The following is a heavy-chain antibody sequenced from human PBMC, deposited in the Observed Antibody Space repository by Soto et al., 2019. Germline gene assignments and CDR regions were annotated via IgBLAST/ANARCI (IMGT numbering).Heavy chain of an antibody. V-gene: IGHV4-59*01. J-gene: IGHJ4*02. D-gene: IGHD4-17*01. CDR2: IYYSGST. CDR3: ARSRYGAVTNPYYFDY. CDR1: GGSISSYY. Sequence: SETLSLTCTVSGGSISSYYWSWIRQPPGKGLEWIGYIYYSGSTNYNPSLKSRVTISVDTSKNQFSLKLSSMTAADTAVYYCARSRYGAVTNPYYFDYWGQGTLVTVSS.